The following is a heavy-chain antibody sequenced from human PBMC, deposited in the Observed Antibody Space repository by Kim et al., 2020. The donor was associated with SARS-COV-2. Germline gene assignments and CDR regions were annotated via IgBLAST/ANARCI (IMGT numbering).Heavy chain of an antibody. D-gene: IGHD2-8*02. J-gene: IGHJ6*02. CDR2: ISYDGSNK. CDR3: AKDRVLWYGMDV. CDR1: GFTFSSYG. V-gene: IGHV3-30*18. Sequence: GGSLRLSCAASGFTFSSYGMHWVRQAPGKGLEWVAVISYDGSNKYYADSVKGRFTISRDNSKNTLYLQMNSLRAEDTAVYYCAKDRVLWYGMDVWGQGTT.